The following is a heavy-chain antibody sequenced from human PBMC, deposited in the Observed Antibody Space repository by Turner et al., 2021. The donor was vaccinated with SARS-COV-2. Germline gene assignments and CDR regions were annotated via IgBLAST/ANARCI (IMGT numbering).Heavy chain of an antibody. D-gene: IGHD1-1*01. CDR2: SNPDNGDS. CDR3: SMGRDDLNMHV. CDR1: GYKFSDHY. Sequence: QLQLVQSGVGVKKPGASVKVSCRASGYKFSDHYIHWVRQAPGQGLEWMGWSNPDNGDSYHAQKFQGRITMTRDTSLNTAYMELITLRSDDTAEYYCSMGRDDLNMHVWGQGTMVIVSS. J-gene: IGHJ6*02. V-gene: IGHV1-2*02.